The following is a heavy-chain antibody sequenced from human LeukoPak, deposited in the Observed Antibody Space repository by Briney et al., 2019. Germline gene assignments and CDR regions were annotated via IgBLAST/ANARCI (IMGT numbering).Heavy chain of an antibody. CDR3: ARDWVYKIDY. J-gene: IGHJ4*02. Sequence: PGGSLRLSCETAGFTFGSYVMHWVRRTPGKGLVWVSRISHDGIISYADSVKGRFTISRDNAKNTLILQMNSLRVEDTAVYYCARDWVYKIDYWGRGTLVTVSS. CDR2: ISHDGII. CDR1: GFTFGSYV. D-gene: IGHD5-24*01. V-gene: IGHV3-74*01.